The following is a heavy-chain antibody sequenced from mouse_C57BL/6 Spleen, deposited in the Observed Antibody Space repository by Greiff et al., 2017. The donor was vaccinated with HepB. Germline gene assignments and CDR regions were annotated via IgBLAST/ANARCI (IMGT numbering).Heavy chain of an antibody. Sequence: QVQLQQPGAELVRPGSSVKLSCKASGYTFTSYWMHWVKQRPIQGLEWIGNIDPSDSETHYNQKFKDKATLTVDKSSSTAYMQLSSLTSEDSAVYYCARVGLITTERYFDVWGTGTTVTVSS. V-gene: IGHV1-52*01. D-gene: IGHD1-1*01. CDR1: GYTFTSYW. J-gene: IGHJ1*03. CDR2: IDPSDSET. CDR3: ARVGLITTERYFDV.